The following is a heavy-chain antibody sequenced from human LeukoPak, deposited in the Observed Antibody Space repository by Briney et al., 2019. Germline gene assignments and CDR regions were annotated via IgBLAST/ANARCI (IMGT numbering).Heavy chain of an antibody. J-gene: IGHJ4*02. Sequence: ASVKVSCKASGYTFTSYGISWVRQAPGQGLEWMGGIIPIFGTANYAQKFQGRVTITADKSTGTAYMELSSLRSEDTAVYYCAREEEMATVALDYWGQGTLVTVSS. V-gene: IGHV1-69*06. CDR3: AREEEMATVALDY. CDR2: IIPIFGTA. D-gene: IGHD5-24*01. CDR1: GYTFTSYG.